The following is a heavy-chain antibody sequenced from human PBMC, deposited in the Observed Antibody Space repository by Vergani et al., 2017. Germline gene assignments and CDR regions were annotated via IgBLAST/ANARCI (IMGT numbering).Heavy chain of an antibody. V-gene: IGHV5-51*01. CDR2: IDPADSDT. CDR3: ARLYGGDSSGSKYFDY. Sequence: EVQLVQSGAEVKKPGESLKISCQISGYSFTNYWIGWVRQMPGKGLEWMGIIDPADSDTRYSPSFQGQVTISVDKSISTAYLQRSSLRASDSAMYYCARLYGGDSSGSKYFDYGGQGTLVTVSS. D-gene: IGHD3-22*01. CDR1: GYSFTNYW. J-gene: IGHJ4*02.